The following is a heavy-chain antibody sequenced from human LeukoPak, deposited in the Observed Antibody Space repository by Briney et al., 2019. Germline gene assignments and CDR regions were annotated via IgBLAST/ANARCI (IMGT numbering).Heavy chain of an antibody. D-gene: IGHD3-22*01. Sequence: PGGSLRLSCAASGFTFSSYAMSWVRQAPGKGLEWVSAISGSGGSTYYADSVKGRFTISRDNSKNTLYLQMNSLRAEDTAVYYCAKDFSEDSSGYWDYGQGTDAEYFQHWGQGTLVTVSS. CDR1: GFTFSSYA. CDR3: AKDFSEDSSGYWDYGQGTDAEYFQH. CDR2: ISGSGGST. V-gene: IGHV3-23*01. J-gene: IGHJ1*01.